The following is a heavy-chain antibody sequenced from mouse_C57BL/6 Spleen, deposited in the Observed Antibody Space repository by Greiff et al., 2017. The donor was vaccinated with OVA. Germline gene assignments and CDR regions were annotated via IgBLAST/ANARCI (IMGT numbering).Heavy chain of an antibody. J-gene: IGHJ4*01. CDR2: IRNKANNHAT. D-gene: IGHD3-1*01. CDR1: GFTFSDAW. V-gene: IGHV6-6*01. Sequence: EVKVEESGGGLVQPGGSMKLSCAASGFTFSDAWMDWVRQSPEKGLEWVADIRNKANNHATYYAESVKGRFTISRDDSKSSVYLQMNSLRAEDTGIYYCTRSPRGLSYAMDYWGQGTSVTVSS. CDR3: TRSPRGLSYAMDY.